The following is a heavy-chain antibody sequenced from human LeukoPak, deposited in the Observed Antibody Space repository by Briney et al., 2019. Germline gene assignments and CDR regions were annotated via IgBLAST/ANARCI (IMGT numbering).Heavy chain of an antibody. CDR1: GYTFNNYA. D-gene: IGHD5-18*01. J-gene: IGHJ4*02. V-gene: IGHV7-4-1*02. CDR3: TTVWGYSY. Sequence: ASVKVSCKASGYTFNNYAMNWVRQAPGQGPEWMGWINTNTGNPTYAQGFTGRFVFSVDTSVSTAYLQMNSLKTEDTAVYYCTTVWGYSYWGQGTLVTVSS. CDR2: INTNTGNP.